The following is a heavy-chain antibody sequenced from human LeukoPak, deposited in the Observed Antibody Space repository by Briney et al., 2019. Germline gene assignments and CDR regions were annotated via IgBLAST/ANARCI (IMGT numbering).Heavy chain of an antibody. Sequence: PSETLSLTCTVSGGSLSSYYWSWIRQPPGKGLEWIGYIYYSGSTNYNPSLKSRVTISVDTSKNQFSLKLSSVTAADTAVYYCARGIGDYNWFDPWGQGTLVTVSS. CDR1: GGSLSSYY. D-gene: IGHD2-21*02. V-gene: IGHV4-59*01. CDR3: ARGIGDYNWFDP. J-gene: IGHJ5*02. CDR2: IYYSGST.